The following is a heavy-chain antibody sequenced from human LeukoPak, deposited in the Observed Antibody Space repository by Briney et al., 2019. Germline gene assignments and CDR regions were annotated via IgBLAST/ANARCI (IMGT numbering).Heavy chain of an antibody. CDR2: IHSDGSDT. Sequence: GGSLRLSCAASGFIFSSYWMHWVRQAPGKGLVWVSRIHSDGSDTTYADSVKGRFTISRDNAKNTLYLQMNSLRAEDTAVYYCAREGNSGWRDDGFDIWGRGTMVTVSS. CDR1: GFIFSSYW. CDR3: AREGNSGWRDDGFDI. D-gene: IGHD6-19*01. V-gene: IGHV3-74*01. J-gene: IGHJ3*02.